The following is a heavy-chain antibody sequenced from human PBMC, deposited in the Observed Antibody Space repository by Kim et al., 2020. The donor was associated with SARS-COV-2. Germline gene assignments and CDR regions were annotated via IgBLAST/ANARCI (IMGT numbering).Heavy chain of an antibody. V-gene: IGHV3-74*01. Sequence: STNYADSVKGRFTISRDNAKKTLYLQMNSLTVEDTAVYFCATQQVTVFDYWGQGTLVTVSS. CDR2: ST. D-gene: IGHD4-17*01. J-gene: IGHJ4*02. CDR3: ATQQVTVFDY.